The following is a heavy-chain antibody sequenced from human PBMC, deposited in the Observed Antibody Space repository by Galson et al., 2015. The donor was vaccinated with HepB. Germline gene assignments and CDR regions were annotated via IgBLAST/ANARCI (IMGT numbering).Heavy chain of an antibody. CDR2: ISSSGSTI. J-gene: IGHJ4*02. CDR3: ARASSSSWYYFDY. V-gene: IGHV3-11*01. CDR1: GFTFSDYY. D-gene: IGHD6-13*01. Sequence: SLRLSCAASGFTFSDYYMSWIRQAPGKGLEWVSYISSSGSTIYYADSVKGRFTISRDNAKNSLYLQMNSLRAEDTAVYYCARASSSSWYYFDYWGQGTLVTVSS.